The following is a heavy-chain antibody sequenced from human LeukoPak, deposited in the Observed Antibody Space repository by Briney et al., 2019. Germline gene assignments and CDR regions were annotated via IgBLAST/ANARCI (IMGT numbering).Heavy chain of an antibody. J-gene: IGHJ4*02. D-gene: IGHD1-7*01. V-gene: IGHV3-23*01. CDR2: ISGSGGST. Sequence: GGSLRLSCAASGFTFSSYAMSWVRQAPGKGLEWVSAISGSGGSTYYADSVKGRFTISRDNSKNTLYLQMNSLRVEDTALYYCASLGTSDQSHYWGQGTLVTVSS. CDR3: ASLGTSDQSHY. CDR1: GFTFSSYA.